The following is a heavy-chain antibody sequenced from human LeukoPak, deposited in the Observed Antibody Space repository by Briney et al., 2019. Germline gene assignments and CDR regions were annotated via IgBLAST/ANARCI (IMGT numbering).Heavy chain of an antibody. J-gene: IGHJ4*02. D-gene: IGHD6-6*01. CDR1: GFTVSSNS. CDR3: AKDGQYSSSSPYYFDY. Sequence: SGGSLRLSCTVSGFTVSSNSMSWVRQAPGKGLEWVSFIYSDNTHYSDSVKGRFTISRDNSKNTLYLQMNSLRAEDTAVYYCAKDGQYSSSSPYYFDYWGQGTLVTVSS. CDR2: IYSDNT. V-gene: IGHV3-53*01.